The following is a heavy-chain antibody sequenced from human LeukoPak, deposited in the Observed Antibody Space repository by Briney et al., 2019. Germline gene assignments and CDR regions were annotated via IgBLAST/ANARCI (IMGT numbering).Heavy chain of an antibody. J-gene: IGHJ6*03. CDR2: IYTSGST. CDR1: GGSISSGSYY. V-gene: IGHV4-61*02. D-gene: IGHD2-15*01. Sequence: SETLSLTCTVSGGSISSGSYYWSWIRQPAGKGLEWIGRIYTSGSTNYNPSLKSRVTISVDTSKNQFSLKLSSVTAADTAVYYCARDEKVVVAATQLGTYYYYYYYMDVWGKGTTVTISS. CDR3: ARDEKVVVAATQLGTYYYYYYYMDV.